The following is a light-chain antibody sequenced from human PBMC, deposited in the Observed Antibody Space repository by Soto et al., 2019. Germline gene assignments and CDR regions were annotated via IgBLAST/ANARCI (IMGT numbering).Light chain of an antibody. Sequence: PGERATLSCRASQSVSSSFLAWYQQRPGQAPRLLIFGASYRASGIPDRFSGSGSGTDFTLTISRLEPEDFAVYYCQHYGNSPPAYTFGPGTNVD. CDR2: GAS. J-gene: IGKJ3*01. CDR3: QHYGNSPPAYT. V-gene: IGKV3-20*01. CDR1: QSVSSSF.